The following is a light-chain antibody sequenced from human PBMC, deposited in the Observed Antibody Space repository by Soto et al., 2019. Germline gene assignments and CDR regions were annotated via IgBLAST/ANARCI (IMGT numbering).Light chain of an antibody. CDR2: EVT. V-gene: IGLV2-8*01. J-gene: IGLJ2*01. CDR1: SSDVGAYDY. Sequence: QSALTQPPSAAGSPGQSVTISCTGTSSDVGAYDYVSWYQQHPGKAPKLMIYEVTKRPSGVPARFSGSKSGNTASPTVSGLQAEDEADYYCSSYAGSTNLGVFGGGTKLTVL. CDR3: SSYAGSTNLGV.